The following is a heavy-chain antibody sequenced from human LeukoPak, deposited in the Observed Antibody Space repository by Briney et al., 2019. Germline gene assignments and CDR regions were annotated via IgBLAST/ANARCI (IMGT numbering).Heavy chain of an antibody. CDR1: GYTFTGYY. V-gene: IGHV1-2*02. CDR2: INPNSGGT. D-gene: IGHD2-15*01. Sequence: ASVKVSCKASGYTFTGYYMHWVRQAPGQGLEWMGWINPNSGGTNYAQKFQGRVTMTRDTSISTAYMELSRLRSDDTAVYYCARGQVVVVAAGWFDPWGQGTLVTVSS. J-gene: IGHJ5*02. CDR3: ARGQVVVVAAGWFDP.